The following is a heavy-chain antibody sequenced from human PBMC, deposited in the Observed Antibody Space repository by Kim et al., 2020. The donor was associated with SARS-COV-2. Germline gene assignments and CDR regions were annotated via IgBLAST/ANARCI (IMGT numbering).Heavy chain of an antibody. CDR2: ISYDGSNK. CDR3: AKDRPGYCSSTSCLNAGLLYGMDV. CDR1: GFTFSSYG. V-gene: IGHV3-30*18. D-gene: IGHD2-2*01. Sequence: GGSLRLSCAASGFTFSSYGMHWVRQAPGKGLEWVAVISYDGSNKYYADSVKGRFTISRDNSKNTLYLQMNSLRAEDTAVYYCAKDRPGYCSSTSCLNAGLLYGMDVWGQGTTVTVSS. J-gene: IGHJ6*02.